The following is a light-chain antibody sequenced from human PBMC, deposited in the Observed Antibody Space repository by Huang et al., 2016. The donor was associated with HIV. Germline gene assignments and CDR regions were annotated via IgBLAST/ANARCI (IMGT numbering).Light chain of an antibody. CDR1: QNIDNL. CDR3: QHITT. CDR2: AAS. J-gene: IGKJ1*01. Sequence: DIQMTQSPFSLAASVGDRVTITCRASQNIDNLLNWYQQRPGEAPKLLIFAASNFQRGVPSRFSVTGSGTHFTLSISSLQPEDFATYYCQHITTFGQGTKVDVK. V-gene: IGKV1-39*01.